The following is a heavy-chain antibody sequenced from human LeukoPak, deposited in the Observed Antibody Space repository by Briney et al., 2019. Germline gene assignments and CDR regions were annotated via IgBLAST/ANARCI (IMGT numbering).Heavy chain of an antibody. Sequence: SETLSLTCTVSGGSISSYYWSWIRQPPGKGLEWIGCIYYCGSTNYHPSLNSRVTLSRDTSKNHFSLELSSATGADTAVDFCARGRVSSSTWYSTYYYYFYMDVWGKGTTVTVSS. D-gene: IGHD6-13*01. J-gene: IGHJ6*03. CDR2: IYYCGST. V-gene: IGHV4-59*01. CDR3: ARGRVSSSTWYSTYYYYFYMDV. CDR1: GGSISSYY.